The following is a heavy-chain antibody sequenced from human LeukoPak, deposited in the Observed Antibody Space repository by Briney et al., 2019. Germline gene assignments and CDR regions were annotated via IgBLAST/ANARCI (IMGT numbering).Heavy chain of an antibody. D-gene: IGHD4-23*01. CDR3: AREPPLTTVVTPEDAFDI. CDR2: INPSGGST. Sequence: ASVKVSCKASGYTFTSYYMHWVRQAPGQGLEWMGIINPSGGSTSYAQKFQGRVTMTRDTSTRTVYMELSSLRSEDTAMYYCAREPPLTTVVTPEDAFDIWGQGTMVTVSS. V-gene: IGHV1-46*01. CDR1: GYTFTSYY. J-gene: IGHJ3*02.